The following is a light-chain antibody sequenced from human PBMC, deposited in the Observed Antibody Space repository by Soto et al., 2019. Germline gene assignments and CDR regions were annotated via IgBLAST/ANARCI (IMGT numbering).Light chain of an antibody. CDR1: QNIHNH. J-gene: IGKJ5*01. CDR2: DAI. Sequence: EKLMSESPATLSVSPWEIVTLSCRASQNIHNHMSWFLQKPGQTPRLLIYDAIIRAADVPARFSGSWSGTDFTLAISRVEPEDFAVDYCQQYGPSLITFGQATRLEI. CDR3: QQYGPSLIT. V-gene: IGKV3-15*01.